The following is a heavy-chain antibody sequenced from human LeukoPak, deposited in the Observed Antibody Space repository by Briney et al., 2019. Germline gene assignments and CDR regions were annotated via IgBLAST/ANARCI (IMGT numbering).Heavy chain of an antibody. D-gene: IGHD5-24*01. V-gene: IGHV1-69*04. Sequence: ASVMVSCKASGGTFSSYAISWVRQAPGQGLEWMGRIIPILGIANYAQKFQSRVTITADKSTSTAYMELSSLRSEDTAVYYCARDYGYNTLYWGQGTLVTVSS. CDR2: IIPILGIA. CDR3: ARDYGYNTLY. CDR1: GGTFSSYA. J-gene: IGHJ4*02.